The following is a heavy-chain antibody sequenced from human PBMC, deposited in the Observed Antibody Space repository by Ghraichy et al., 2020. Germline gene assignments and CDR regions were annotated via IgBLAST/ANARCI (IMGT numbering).Heavy chain of an antibody. CDR3: ARDGEPTRANWVNWYFDL. CDR2: IYYSGST. J-gene: IGHJ2*01. V-gene: IGHV4-39*02. D-gene: IGHD7-27*01. CDR1: GGSISSSSYY. Sequence: SETLSLTCTVSGGSISSSSYYWGWIRQPPGKGLEWIGSIYYSGSTYYNPSLKSRVTISVDTSKNQFSLKLSSVTAADTAVYYCARDGEPTRANWVNWYFDLWGRGTLVTVSS.